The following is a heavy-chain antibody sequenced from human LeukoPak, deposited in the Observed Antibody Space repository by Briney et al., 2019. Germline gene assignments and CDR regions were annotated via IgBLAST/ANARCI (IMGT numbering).Heavy chain of an antibody. J-gene: IGHJ4*02. V-gene: IGHV3-9*01. CDR3: ANFNIAAAGPNDY. Sequence: GGSLRLSCAASGFTFDDYAMHWVRQAPGKGLEWVSGISWNSGSIVYADSVKGRFTISRDNAKNSLYLQMNSLRAEDTALYYCANFNIAAAGPNDYWGQGTLVTVSS. CDR1: GFTFDDYA. D-gene: IGHD6-13*01. CDR2: ISWNSGSI.